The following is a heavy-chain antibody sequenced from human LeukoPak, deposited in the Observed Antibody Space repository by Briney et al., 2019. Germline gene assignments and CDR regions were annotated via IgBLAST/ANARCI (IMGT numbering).Heavy chain of an antibody. CDR1: GGSVSSYY. Sequence: SETLSLTCSVSGGSVSSYYWSWIRQSPGKGLEWIGYIHNSGRTNYNPSLKSRVTGFVDTSKNQVSLRLSSVTAADTAVYYCAREGGFYRPLDYSGQGTLVTVSS. J-gene: IGHJ4*02. CDR2: IHNSGRT. D-gene: IGHD3-3*01. CDR3: AREGGFYRPLDY. V-gene: IGHV4-4*08.